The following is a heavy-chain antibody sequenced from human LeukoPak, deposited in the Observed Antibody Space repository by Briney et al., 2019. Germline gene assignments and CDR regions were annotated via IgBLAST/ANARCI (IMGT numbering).Heavy chain of an antibody. CDR1: GYTLTELS. J-gene: IGHJ4*02. CDR2: FDPEDGET. V-gene: IGHV1-24*01. Sequence: VASVKVSCKVSGYTLTELSMHWVRQALGKGLEWMGGFDPEDGETIYAQKFQGRVTMTEDTSTDTAYMELSSLRSEDTAVYYCASLQHYYDRSLLKVQNDYWGQGTLVTVSS. D-gene: IGHD3-22*01. CDR3: ASLQHYYDRSLLKVQNDY.